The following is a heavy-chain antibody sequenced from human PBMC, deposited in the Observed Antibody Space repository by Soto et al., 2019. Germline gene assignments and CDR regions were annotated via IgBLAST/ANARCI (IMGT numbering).Heavy chain of an antibody. Sequence: ASVKVSCKASGYTFTGYYMHWVRQAPGQGLEWMGWINPNSGGTNYAQKFQGWVTMTRDTSISTACMELSRLRSDDTAVYYCARGVRVAAAGTAYYYYYMDVWGKGTTVTVSS. CDR2: INPNSGGT. J-gene: IGHJ6*03. CDR1: GYTFTGYY. CDR3: ARGVRVAAAGTAYYYYYMDV. V-gene: IGHV1-2*04. D-gene: IGHD6-13*01.